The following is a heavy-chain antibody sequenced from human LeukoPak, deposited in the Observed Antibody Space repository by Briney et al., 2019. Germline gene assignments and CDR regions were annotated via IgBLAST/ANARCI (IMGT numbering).Heavy chain of an antibody. CDR2: INPNSGGT. Sequence: ASVRVSCTASGYTFTGYYMHWVRQAPGQGLEWMGWINPNSGGTNYAQTFQGRVTMTSDTSISAAYMELSRLTSDDTAIYYCARNRIFGLFRGAFDIWGQGTMVIVSP. D-gene: IGHD3/OR15-3a*01. CDR1: GYTFTGYY. CDR3: ARNRIFGLFRGAFDI. J-gene: IGHJ3*02. V-gene: IGHV1-2*02.